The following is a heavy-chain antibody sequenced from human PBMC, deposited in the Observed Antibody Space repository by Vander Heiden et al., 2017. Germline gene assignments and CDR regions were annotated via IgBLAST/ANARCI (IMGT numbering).Heavy chain of an antibody. J-gene: IGHJ6*02. D-gene: IGHD2-2*01. CDR3: ARRSTLTYYGLDV. CDR2: LSYDGVNK. V-gene: IGHV3-30-3*01. CDR1: GFPFPSSA. Sequence: QEQVVESGGGVVQPGRSLRLSCAASGFPFPSSAMHWVRQAPGKGLEWVAVLSYDGVNKYYADSVKGRFTISRDNSKNTVYLQMDSLRTDDTAVYFCARRSTLTYYGLDVWGQGTTVTVSS.